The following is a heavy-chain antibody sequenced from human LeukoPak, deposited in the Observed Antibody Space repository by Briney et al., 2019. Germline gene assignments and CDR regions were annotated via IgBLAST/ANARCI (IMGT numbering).Heavy chain of an antibody. CDR1: GYTFTSYY. J-gene: IGHJ4*02. D-gene: IGHD3-22*01. CDR2: INPSGGST. Sequence: ASVKVSCKASGYTFTSYYMHWVRQAPGQGLEWMGIINPSGGSTSYAQKFQGRVTMTRDTSTSTVYMELSSLRPEDTAVYYCARERTGNSDSSGHYDYWGQGTLVTVSS. V-gene: IGHV1-46*01. CDR3: ARERTGNSDSSGHYDY.